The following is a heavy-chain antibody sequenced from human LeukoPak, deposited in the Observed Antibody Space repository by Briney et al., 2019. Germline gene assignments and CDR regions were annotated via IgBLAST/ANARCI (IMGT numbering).Heavy chain of an antibody. CDR2: IKQDGSDK. V-gene: IGHV3-7*01. CDR3: AREGDAFDI. CDR1: GGSISSYY. J-gene: IGHJ3*02. Sequence: HPSETLSLTCTVSGGSISSYYWSWIRQPPGKGLEWVANIKQDGSDKYYVDSVKGRFTISRDNAKNSVYLQMNSLRAEDTAVYYCAREGDAFDIWGQGTMVTVSS.